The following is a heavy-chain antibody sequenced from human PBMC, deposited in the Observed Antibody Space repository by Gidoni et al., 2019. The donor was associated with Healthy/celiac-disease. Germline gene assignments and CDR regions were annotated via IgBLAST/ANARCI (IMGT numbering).Heavy chain of an antibody. CDR1: GFPFSSYG. CDR2: ISYDGSNK. V-gene: IGHV3-30*18. D-gene: IGHD4-17*01. CDR3: AKDLGNDYGARGAFDI. J-gene: IGHJ3*02. Sequence: QVQLVESGGGVVQPGRSLRLSCAASGFPFSSYGMHWVRQAPGKGLEWVAVISYDGSNKYYADSVKGRFTISRDNSKNTLYLQMNSLRAEDTAVYYCAKDLGNDYGARGAFDIWGQGTMVTVSS.